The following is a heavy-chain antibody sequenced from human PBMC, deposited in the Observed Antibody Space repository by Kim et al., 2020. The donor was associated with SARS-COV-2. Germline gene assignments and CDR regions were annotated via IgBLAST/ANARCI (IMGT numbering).Heavy chain of an antibody. Sequence: GGSLRLSCEVSGFTFSSYYMNWVRQAPGKGLEWVATIWNDERNKYYAASVRGRFTISRDNPKNPVYLPMNSLRPEDTALYYSAKDIASAATDYYYGLDVWGQGTTVTVSS. CDR3: AKDIASAATDYYYGLDV. J-gene: IGHJ6*02. D-gene: IGHD6-13*01. CDR1: GFTFSSYY. CDR2: IWNDERNK. V-gene: IGHV3-33*06.